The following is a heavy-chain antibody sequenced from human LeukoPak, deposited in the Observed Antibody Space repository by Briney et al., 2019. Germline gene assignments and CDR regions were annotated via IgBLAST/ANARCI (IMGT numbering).Heavy chain of an antibody. D-gene: IGHD1-1*01. CDR2: TRFDGSIK. Sequence: HPGRSLTLSCAVSGFIFSAYGFHWVRQAPGKGLEWVAVTRFDGSIKQYADSVKGRFTISRDDSKNTLYLQMNFLKSEDTAVYYCARWGGTRQYYFDYWGQGPLVTVSS. CDR1: GFIFSAYG. J-gene: IGHJ4*02. CDR3: ARWGGTRQYYFDY. V-gene: IGHV3-33*01.